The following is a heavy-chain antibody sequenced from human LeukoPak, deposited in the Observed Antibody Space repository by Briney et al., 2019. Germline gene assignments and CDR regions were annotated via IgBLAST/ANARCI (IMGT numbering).Heavy chain of an antibody. CDR1: GGTFSSYG. CDR2: IVPMYGTR. D-gene: IGHD4-11*01. Sequence: SVKVSCKASGGTFSSYGINWVRQAPGQGHEWMGGIVPMYGTRNYAQKFQGRVIITADESTTTAYMELRSLRSEDTAVYYCARETSNYYYFDSWGQGTLVTVSS. V-gene: IGHV1-69*13. CDR3: ARETSNYYYFDS. J-gene: IGHJ4*02.